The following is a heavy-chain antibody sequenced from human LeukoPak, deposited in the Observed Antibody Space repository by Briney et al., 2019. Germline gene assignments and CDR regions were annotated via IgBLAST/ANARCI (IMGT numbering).Heavy chain of an antibody. Sequence: PSETLSLTCTVSGGSVSSGRYYWSWIRQPPGKGLEWIGYIYYCGSTRYNPSYSSGSTNYNPSLKSRVTISIDTSKNQFSLRLNSVTAADTAVYYCARASGVSSYLLPIWGQGTLVTVSS. V-gene: IGHV4-61*01. J-gene: IGHJ4*02. CDR3: ARASGVSSYLLPI. D-gene: IGHD2-8*01. CDR2: IYYCGSTRYNPSYSSGST. CDR1: GGSVSSGRYY.